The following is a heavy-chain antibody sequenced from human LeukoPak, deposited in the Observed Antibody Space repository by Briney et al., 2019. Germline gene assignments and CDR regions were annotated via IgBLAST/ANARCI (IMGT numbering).Heavy chain of an antibody. CDR3: VYYYGSGSVVY. Sequence: SETLSLTCAVSGYSISSGYYWGWIRQPPGKGLEWIGSIYHSGSTYYNPSLKSRVTISVDTSKNQFSLKLSSVTAADTAVYYCVYYYGSGSVVYWGQGTLVTVSS. J-gene: IGHJ4*02. D-gene: IGHD3-10*01. V-gene: IGHV4-38-2*01. CDR1: GYSISSGYY. CDR2: IYHSGST.